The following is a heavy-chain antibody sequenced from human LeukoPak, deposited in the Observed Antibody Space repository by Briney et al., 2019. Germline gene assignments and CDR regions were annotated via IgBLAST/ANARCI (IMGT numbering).Heavy chain of an antibody. CDR1: GFTFSSYW. V-gene: IGHV3-7*03. CDR3: AKDGGGWYVPYYFDY. J-gene: IGHJ4*02. CDR2: IKQDGSEK. D-gene: IGHD6-19*01. Sequence: GGSLRLSCAASGFTFSSYWMSWVRQAPGKGLEWVANIKQDGSEKYYVDSVKGRFTISRDNAKNSLYLQMNSLRAEDTAVYYCAKDGGGWYVPYYFDYWGQGTLVTVSS.